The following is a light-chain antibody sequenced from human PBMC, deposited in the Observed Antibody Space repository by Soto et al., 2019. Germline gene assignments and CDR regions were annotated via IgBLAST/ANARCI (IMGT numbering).Light chain of an antibody. CDR3: QQRTDRPPWT. CDR1: QSIGLA. CDR2: AAS. J-gene: IGKJ1*01. Sequence: EIVLTQSPATLSLSPGERATLSCRASQSIGLAIAWYQHKPGQAPRILIFAASQRATGIPARFRGSGSGTDFTLSISSLEPEDFAVYYCQQRTDRPPWTFGQGTKVDIK. V-gene: IGKV3-11*01.